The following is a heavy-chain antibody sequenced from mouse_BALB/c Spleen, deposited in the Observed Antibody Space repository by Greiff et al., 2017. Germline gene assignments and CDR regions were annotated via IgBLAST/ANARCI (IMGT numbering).Heavy chain of an antibody. V-gene: IGHV1-15*01. CDR3: TRGITTVVGDY. CDR2: IDPETGGT. D-gene: IGHD1-1*01. CDR1: GYTFTDYE. Sequence: VKVVESGAELVRPGASVTLSCKASGYTFTDYEMHWVKQTPVHGLEWIGAIDPETGGTAYNQKFKGKATLTADKSSSTAYMELRSLTSEDSAVYYCTRGITTVVGDYWGQGTTLTVSS. J-gene: IGHJ2*01.